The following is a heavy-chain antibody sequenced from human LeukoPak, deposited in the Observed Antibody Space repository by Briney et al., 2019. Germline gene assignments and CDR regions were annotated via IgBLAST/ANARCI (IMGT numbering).Heavy chain of an antibody. V-gene: IGHV3-30*02. Sequence: GGSLRLSCAASGFTFSSNGMHWVRQSPGKGLEWVAFLRGIGTPKYYADSVKGRFTISRDNSKDTLYLQMNNLRVDDTAVYYCATLPNGVFHAFDIWGQGTMVTVSS. D-gene: IGHD2-8*01. CDR3: ATLPNGVFHAFDI. CDR2: LRGIGTPK. CDR1: GFTFSSNG. J-gene: IGHJ3*02.